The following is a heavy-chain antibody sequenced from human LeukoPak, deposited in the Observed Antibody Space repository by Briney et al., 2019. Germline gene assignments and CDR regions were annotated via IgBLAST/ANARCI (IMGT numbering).Heavy chain of an antibody. J-gene: IGHJ6*02. Sequence: GGSLTLSCAASGFTFSSYAMHWVRQAPGKGLEWVAVISYDGSNKYYADSVKGRFTISRDNSKNTLYLQMNSLRAEDTAVYYCAGYDILTGYPQPVYGMDVWGQGTTVTVSS. CDR1: GFTFSSYA. CDR3: AGYDILTGYPQPVYGMDV. CDR2: ISYDGSNK. D-gene: IGHD3-9*01. V-gene: IGHV3-30-3*01.